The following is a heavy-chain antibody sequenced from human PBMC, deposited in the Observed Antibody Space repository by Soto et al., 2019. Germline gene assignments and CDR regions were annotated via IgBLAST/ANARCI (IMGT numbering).Heavy chain of an antibody. CDR1: GYAISSGYY. V-gene: IGHV4-38-2*01. Sequence: PSETLSLTCAVSGYAISSGYYWGWIRQPPGKGLEWIGSIYQSGSTYYNLSLKSRVTISVDTSKNQCSLKVSSVTAADTAVYYCARELIAAAGNNWFDSWGQGILVTV. CDR2: IYQSGST. D-gene: IGHD6-13*01. CDR3: ARELIAAAGNNWFDS. J-gene: IGHJ5*01.